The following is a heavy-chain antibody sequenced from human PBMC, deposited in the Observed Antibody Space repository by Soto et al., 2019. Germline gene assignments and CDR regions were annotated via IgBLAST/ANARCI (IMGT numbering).Heavy chain of an antibody. V-gene: IGHV3-23*01. CDR2: ISDSGGDT. CDR1: GFTFSNYA. J-gene: IGHJ3*02. Sequence: GGSLRLSCAASGFTFSNYAMSWVRQAPGKGLEWVSAISDSGGDTYYADCVKGRFTISRDNSKNMLYLQMNSLRAEDTAVYYCANLGYRSGGNNAFDIWGKGTMVTVSS. CDR3: ANLGYRSGGNNAFDI. D-gene: IGHD3-16*01.